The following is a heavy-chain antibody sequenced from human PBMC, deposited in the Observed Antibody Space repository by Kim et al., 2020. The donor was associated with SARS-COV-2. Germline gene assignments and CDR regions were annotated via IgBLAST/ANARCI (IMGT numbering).Heavy chain of an antibody. J-gene: IGHJ4*02. Sequence: GGSLRLSCAASGFTFDDYAMHWVRQAPGKGLEWVSGISWNSGSIGYADSVKGRFTISRDNAKNSLYLQMNSLRAEDTALYYCAKDREWLPKYYFDYWGQGTLVTVSS. CDR2: ISWNSGSI. CDR3: AKDREWLPKYYFDY. D-gene: IGHD3-3*01. CDR1: GFTFDDYA. V-gene: IGHV3-9*01.